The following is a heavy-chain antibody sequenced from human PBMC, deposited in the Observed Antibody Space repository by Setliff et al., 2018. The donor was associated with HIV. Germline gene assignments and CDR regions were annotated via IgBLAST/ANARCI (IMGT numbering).Heavy chain of an antibody. Sequence: SETLSLTCTVSGGSISDNYWSWLRQSPGKGLEWLGYINHRGTTEYNSSLRSRVTISVDTSKNQFSLKLNSVTAADTAVYFCARLEEGVNGGGFDPWGPGTLVTVSS. D-gene: IGHD7-27*01. V-gene: IGHV4-59*01. J-gene: IGHJ5*02. CDR1: GGSISDNY. CDR2: INHRGTT. CDR3: ARLEEGVNGGGFDP.